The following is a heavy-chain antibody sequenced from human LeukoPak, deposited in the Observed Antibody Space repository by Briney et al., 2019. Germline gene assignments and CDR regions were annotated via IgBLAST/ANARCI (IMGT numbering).Heavy chain of an antibody. D-gene: IGHD3-22*01. J-gene: IGHJ4*02. Sequence: SETLSLTCTVSGGSISSSSYYWGWIRQPPGKGLEWIGSIYYSGSTYYNPSLKSRVTISVDTSKNQFSLKLSSVTAADTAVYYCARHQTRYDSSRYYSRTFDCWGQATLVTVSA. CDR1: GGSISSSSYY. CDR2: IYYSGST. V-gene: IGHV4-39*01. CDR3: ARHQTRYDSSRYYSRTFDC.